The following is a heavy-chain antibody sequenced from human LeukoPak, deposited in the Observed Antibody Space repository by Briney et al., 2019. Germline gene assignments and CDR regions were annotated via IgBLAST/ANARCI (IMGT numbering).Heavy chain of an antibody. CDR3: EKEKYYGSD. CDR2: ISAGGGST. CDR1: GFTFSGYA. V-gene: IGHV3-23*01. D-gene: IGHD3-10*01. J-gene: IGHJ4*02. Sequence: PGGSLRLSCAASGFTFSGYAMSWVRQAPGKGLEWVSSISAGGGSTNYADSVKGRFTISRENPKNTLYLQMNSLRAEDTAVYYCEKEKYYGSDWGQGTLVTVSS.